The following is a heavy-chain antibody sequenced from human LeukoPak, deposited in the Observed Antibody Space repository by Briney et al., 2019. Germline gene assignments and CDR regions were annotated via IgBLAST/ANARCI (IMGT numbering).Heavy chain of an antibody. J-gene: IGHJ5*02. CDR3: ARAGSSSWVMTTNWFDP. CDR1: GFTFSSYS. CDR2: ISSTSSYI. Sequence: KSGGSLRPSCAASGFTFSSYSMNWVRQAPGKGLEWVSSISSTSSYIYYADSVKGRFTISRDNAKNSLYLQVNSLKAEDTAVYYCARAGSSSWVMTTNWFDPWGQGTLVTVSS. V-gene: IGHV3-21*01. D-gene: IGHD6-13*01.